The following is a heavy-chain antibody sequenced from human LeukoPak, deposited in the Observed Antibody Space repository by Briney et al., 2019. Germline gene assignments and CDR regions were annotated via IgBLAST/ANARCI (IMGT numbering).Heavy chain of an antibody. V-gene: IGHV3-23*01. CDR3: ATLGVLWFGEWISL. CDR1: GFTFSSYA. J-gene: IGHJ2*01. CDR2: ISGSGGST. Sequence: GGSLRLSCAASGFTFSSYAMSWVRQAPGKGLEWVSAISGSGGSTYYADPVKGRFTISRDNSKNTLYLQMNSLRAEDTAVYYCATLGVLWFGEWISLWGRGTLVTVSS. D-gene: IGHD3-10*01.